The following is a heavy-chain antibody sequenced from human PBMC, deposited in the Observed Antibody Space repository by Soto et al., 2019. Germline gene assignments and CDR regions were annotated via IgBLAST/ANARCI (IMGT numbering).Heavy chain of an antibody. V-gene: IGHV1-69*13. J-gene: IGHJ6*02. CDR3: ARANGQYYDILTGRNYYYGMDV. CDR2: IIPIFGTA. Sequence: GASVKVSCKASGGTFSSYAISWVRQAPGQGLEWMGGIIPIFGTANYAQKFQGRVTITADESTSTAYMELSSLRSEDTAVYYCARANGQYYDILTGRNYYYGMDVWGQGTTVTVS. CDR1: GGTFSSYA. D-gene: IGHD3-9*01.